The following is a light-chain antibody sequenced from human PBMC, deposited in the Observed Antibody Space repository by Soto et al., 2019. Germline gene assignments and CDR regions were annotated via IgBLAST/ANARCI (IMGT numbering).Light chain of an antibody. CDR1: QSVNIY. CDR2: GAS. CDR3: HQYDDWLRLT. J-gene: IGKJ4*01. V-gene: IGKV3D-15*01. Sequence: EIVMTQSPATLSVSPGERATLSCRASQSVNIYLAWYQQKPGQAPRLLIFGASYRATGIPARFSGSGSGTEFNITISSMQSEDFAVYFCHQYDDWLRLTFGGGTKVEIK.